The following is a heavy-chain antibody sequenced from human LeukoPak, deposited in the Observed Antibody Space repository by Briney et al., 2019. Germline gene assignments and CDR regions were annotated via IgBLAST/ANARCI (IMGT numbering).Heavy chain of an antibody. V-gene: IGHV4-4*07. CDR2: IYTSGST. J-gene: IGHJ6*03. Sequence: SETLSLTCTVSGGSISSYYWSWIRQPAGKGLEWIGRIYTSGSTNYNPSLKSRVTMSVDTSKNQFSLKLSSVTAADTAVYYCARDRERWVDSSATNGAPHNYYYYYMDVWGKGTTVTVSS. CDR3: ARDRERWVDSSATNGAPHNYYYYYMDV. D-gene: IGHD6-6*01. CDR1: GGSISSYY.